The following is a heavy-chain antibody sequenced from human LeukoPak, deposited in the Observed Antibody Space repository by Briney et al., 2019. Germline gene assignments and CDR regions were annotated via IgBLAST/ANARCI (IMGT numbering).Heavy chain of an antibody. CDR2: VNLQGST. J-gene: IGHJ4*02. CDR1: GGSITNTNY. V-gene: IGHV4-4*02. Sequence: KPSETLSLTCGVSGGSITNTNYWTWVRHPPGKGLEWIGEVNLQGSTNYNPSLMGRVAISVDTSENHISLQLTSGTAADTAVYYCAREGGPYRPLDYSGQGTLVTVSS. CDR3: AREGGPYRPLDY.